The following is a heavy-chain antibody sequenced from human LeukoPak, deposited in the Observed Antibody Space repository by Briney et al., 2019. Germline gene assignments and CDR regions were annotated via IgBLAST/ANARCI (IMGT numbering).Heavy chain of an antibody. Sequence: RSGGSLRLSCEGSGFTFCDYGMSWVRHAPGKGREWVAGISWNSDSTVYPDSVKGRFTISRDNAKTSLYLQMNSLRVEDTALYYCARDRRGITGTEWFDPWGQGTLVTVSS. CDR2: ISWNSDST. CDR3: ARDRRGITGTEWFDP. V-gene: IGHV3-20*04. J-gene: IGHJ5*02. D-gene: IGHD1-20*01. CDR1: GFTFCDYG.